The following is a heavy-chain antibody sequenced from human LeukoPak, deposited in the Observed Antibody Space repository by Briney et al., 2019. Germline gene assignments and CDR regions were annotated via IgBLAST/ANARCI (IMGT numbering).Heavy chain of an antibody. CDR3: ARDVTTRYYYYMDV. CDR1: GYTFTSYD. D-gene: IGHD4-11*01. CDR2: IIPIFGTA. V-gene: IGHV1-69*05. J-gene: IGHJ6*03. Sequence: SVKVSCKASGYTFTSYDINWVRQAPGQGLEWMGRIIPIFGTANYAQKFQGRVTITTDESTSTAYMELGSLRSEDTAVYYCARDVTTRYYYYMDVWGKGTTVTVSS.